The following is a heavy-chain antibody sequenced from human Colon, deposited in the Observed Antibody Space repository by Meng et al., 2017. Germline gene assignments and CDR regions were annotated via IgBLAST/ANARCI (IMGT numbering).Heavy chain of an antibody. V-gene: IGHV4-30-4*01. CDR2: IHHSGIT. CDR1: GDSVTSGSYH. J-gene: IGHJ4*02. Sequence: QVQLQESGPGLVKPSQTLSLACTVSGDSVTSGSYHWSWIRQPPGKGLEWIGYIHHSGITYYNPSLRSRLIISIDTSKRQLSLTLNSVIAADTALYYCATIQSSPHFFDYWGQGTLVTVSS. D-gene: IGHD5-18*01. CDR3: ATIQSSPHFFDY.